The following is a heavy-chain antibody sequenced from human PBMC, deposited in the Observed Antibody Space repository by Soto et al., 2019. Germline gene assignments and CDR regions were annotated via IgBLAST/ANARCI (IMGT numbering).Heavy chain of an antibody. Sequence: PGGSLRLSCAASGFTFSSCAMGWVRQAPGKGLEWVSTISGSGGSTYYADSVKGRFTISRDNSKNTLYLQMNSLRAEDTAVYYCAKDLVGATTDPGPFDYWGQGTLVTVSS. CDR2: ISGSGGST. V-gene: IGHV3-23*01. J-gene: IGHJ4*02. CDR1: GFTFSSCA. D-gene: IGHD1-26*01. CDR3: AKDLVGATTDPGPFDY.